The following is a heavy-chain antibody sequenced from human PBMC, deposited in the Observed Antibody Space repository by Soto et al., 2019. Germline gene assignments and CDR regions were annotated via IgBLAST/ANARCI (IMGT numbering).Heavy chain of an antibody. CDR1: GGSISSSSYY. J-gene: IGHJ4*02. D-gene: IGHD6-19*01. CDR2: IYYSGST. V-gene: IGHV4-39*01. Sequence: QLQLQESGPGLVKPSETLSLTCTVSGGSISSSSYYWGWIRQPPGKGLEWIGSIYYSGSTYYNPSLKSRVTISVDTSKNQFSLKLSSVTAADTAVYYCARTRPQWKVAGIDYWGQGTLVTVSS. CDR3: ARTRPQWKVAGIDY.